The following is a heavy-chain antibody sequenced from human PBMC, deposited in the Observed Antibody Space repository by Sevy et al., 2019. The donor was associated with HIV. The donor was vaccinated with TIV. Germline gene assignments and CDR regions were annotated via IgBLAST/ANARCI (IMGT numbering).Heavy chain of an antibody. CDR3: AREGCSKPHDY. Sequence: GGSLRLSCAASGFTFSSYAMSWVRQAPGKGLEWVSTFSFGCGKINYEDSVKGRFTISRDNSKNTLYLQMNSLRAEDTAVYYCAREGCSKPHDYWGQGTLVTVSS. CDR1: GFTFSSYA. V-gene: IGHV3-23*01. CDR2: FSFGCGKI. J-gene: IGHJ4*02. D-gene: IGHD2-2*01.